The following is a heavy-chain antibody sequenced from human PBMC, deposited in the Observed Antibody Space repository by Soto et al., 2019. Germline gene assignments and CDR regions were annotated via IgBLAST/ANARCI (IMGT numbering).Heavy chain of an antibody. D-gene: IGHD5-12*01. CDR2: ISSSSSYI. CDR3: AAGEDGYNYVGAFDI. V-gene: IGHV3-21*01. CDR1: GFTFSSYS. Sequence: GGSLRLSCAASGFTFSSYSMNWVRQAPGKGLEWVSSISSSSSYIYYADSVKGRFTISRDNAKNSLYLQMNSLRAEDTAVYYCAAGEDGYNYVGAFDIWGQGTMVTVSS. J-gene: IGHJ3*02.